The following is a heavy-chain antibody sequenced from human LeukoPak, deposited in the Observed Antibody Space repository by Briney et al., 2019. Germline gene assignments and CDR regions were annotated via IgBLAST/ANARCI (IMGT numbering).Heavy chain of an antibody. Sequence: PGGSVRLSCADSGFTFSSYTMKWVRQAPGKGLEWVSSISSSSSYIYYADSVKGRFTISRDNAKNSLYLQMNSLRAEDTAVYYCAREVGYAGVDYWGQGTLVTVSA. CDR2: ISSSSSYI. CDR3: AREVGYAGVDY. D-gene: IGHD5-12*01. V-gene: IGHV3-21*01. CDR1: GFTFSSYT. J-gene: IGHJ4*02.